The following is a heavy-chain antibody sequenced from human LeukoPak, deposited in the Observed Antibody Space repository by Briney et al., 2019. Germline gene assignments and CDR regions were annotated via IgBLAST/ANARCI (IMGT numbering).Heavy chain of an antibody. J-gene: IGHJ4*02. V-gene: IGHV1-8*01. Sequence: GASVTVSCKASGFTFTSYDINWVRQATGQGLEWMGWMNPISGSRGYAQKFQGRVSVTTSSSTSTAYLELNSLTSEDTAVYYCARDLPRTTVIGYRGQGTLVTVSS. CDR3: ARDLPRTTVIGY. CDR1: GFTFTSYD. D-gene: IGHD4-17*01. CDR2: MNPISGSR.